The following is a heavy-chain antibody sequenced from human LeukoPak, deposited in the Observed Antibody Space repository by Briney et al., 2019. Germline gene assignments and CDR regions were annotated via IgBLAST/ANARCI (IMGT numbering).Heavy chain of an antibody. CDR3: AREDGDYVVDY. CDR2: IIPILGIA. V-gene: IGHV1-69*04. D-gene: IGHD4-17*01. CDR1: GGTFSSYA. Sequence: ASVKVSCKASGGTFSSYAISWVRQAPGQGLEWMGRIIPILGIANYAQKFQGRVTITADKSTSTAYMELSSLRSEDTAVYYCAREDGDYVVDYWGQGTLVTVSS. J-gene: IGHJ4*02.